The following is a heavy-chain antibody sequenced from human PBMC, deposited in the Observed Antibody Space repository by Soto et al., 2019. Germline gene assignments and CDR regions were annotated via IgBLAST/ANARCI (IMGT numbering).Heavy chain of an antibody. CDR3: ARAKYSSSSQGSHKIKYDFDY. D-gene: IGHD6-6*01. CDR2: INHSGST. CDR1: GGSFRGYY. V-gene: IGHV4-34*01. J-gene: IGHJ4*02. Sequence: QVQLQQWGAGLLKPSETLSLTCAVYGGSFRGYYWSWILQPPGQGLERIGEINHSGSTNYNPSLKSRVTISVDTSKNQFSLKLSSVTAADTAVYYCARAKYSSSSQGSHKIKYDFDYWGQGTMVTVSS.